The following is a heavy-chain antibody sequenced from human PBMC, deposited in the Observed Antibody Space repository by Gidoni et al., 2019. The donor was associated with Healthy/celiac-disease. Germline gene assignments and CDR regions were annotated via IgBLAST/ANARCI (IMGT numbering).Heavy chain of an antibody. CDR1: GGSISSGGYS. Sequence: QLQLQESGSGLVKPSQTLSLTCAVSGGSISSGGYSGSWIRQPPGKGLEWIVYIYHSGSTYYNPSLKSRVTISVDRSKNQFSLKLSSVTAADTAVYYCAREGGYYDSSGYLRGYFDYWGQGTLVTVSS. V-gene: IGHV4-30-2*01. CDR2: IYHSGST. CDR3: AREGGYYDSSGYLRGYFDY. J-gene: IGHJ4*02. D-gene: IGHD3-22*01.